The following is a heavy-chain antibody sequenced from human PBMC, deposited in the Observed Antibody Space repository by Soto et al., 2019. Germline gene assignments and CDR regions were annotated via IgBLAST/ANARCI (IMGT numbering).Heavy chain of an antibody. D-gene: IGHD6-13*01. V-gene: IGHV3-33*01. CDR2: IWYDGSNK. J-gene: IGHJ6*02. Sequence: QVQLVESGGGVVQPGRSLRLSCAASGFTFSSYGMHWVRQAPGKGLEWVAVIWYDGSNKYYADSVKGRFTISRDNSKNTXYXXMNSLRAEDTAVYYCARTCSSSWHIRPYYYYGMDVWGQGTTVTVSS. CDR3: ARTCSSSWHIRPYYYYGMDV. CDR1: GFTFSSYG.